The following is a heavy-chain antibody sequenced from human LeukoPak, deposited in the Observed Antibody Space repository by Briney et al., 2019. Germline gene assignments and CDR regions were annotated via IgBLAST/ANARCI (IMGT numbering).Heavy chain of an antibody. CDR2: IIPIFGTA. Sequence: ASVKVSCKASGGTFSSYAISWVRQAPGQGLEWMGRIIPIFGTANYAQKFQGRVTITTDESTSTAYMELSSLRSEDTAVYYCARDRDLVLAAAASHNWFDPWGQGTLVTVSS. V-gene: IGHV1-69*05. CDR3: ARDRDLVLAAAASHNWFDP. CDR1: GGTFSSYA. D-gene: IGHD6-13*01. J-gene: IGHJ5*02.